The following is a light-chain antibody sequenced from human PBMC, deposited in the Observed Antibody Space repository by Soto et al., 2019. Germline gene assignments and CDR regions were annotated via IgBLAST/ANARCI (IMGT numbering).Light chain of an antibody. CDR2: KAS. Sequence: DIQMTQSPSTLSASVGDRVTITCRASQSISSWLAWYQQKPGKAPKLLIYKASTLESGVPSRFSGSESGTEFPLTINSLQTDDFSTYYCQQYSSWWTFGQGTKVEIK. CDR3: QQYSSWWT. CDR1: QSISSW. V-gene: IGKV1-5*03. J-gene: IGKJ1*01.